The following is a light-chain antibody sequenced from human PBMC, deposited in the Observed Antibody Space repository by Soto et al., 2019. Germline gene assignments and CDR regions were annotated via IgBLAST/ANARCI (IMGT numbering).Light chain of an antibody. J-gene: IGLJ1*01. V-gene: IGLV2-14*01. CDR3: SSYTSSSKV. CDR1: SSDVGGYNY. CDR2: DVS. Sequence: QSALTQPASGSGSPGQSITISCTGTSSDVGGYNYVSWYQQHPGKAPKLMIYDVSNRPSGFSNRFSGSKSGNTASLSISGLQAEDEADYYCSSYTSSSKVFGTGTKGTVL.